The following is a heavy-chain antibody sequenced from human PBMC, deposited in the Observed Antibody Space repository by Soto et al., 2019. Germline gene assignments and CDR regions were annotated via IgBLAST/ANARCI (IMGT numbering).Heavy chain of an antibody. CDR2: ISYDGTKK. D-gene: IGHD1-26*01. CDR1: GFTFSDYG. J-gene: IGHJ4*02. V-gene: IGHV3-30*18. CDR3: AKVSGTASIGEFDN. Sequence: GGSLRLSCATSGFTFSDYGIHGVRQAPGKGLEWVAGISYDGTKKYYADSMKGRFTISRDDSKNTLYLQMNSLRAEDTALYYCAKVSGTASIGEFDNWGQGTLVTVSS.